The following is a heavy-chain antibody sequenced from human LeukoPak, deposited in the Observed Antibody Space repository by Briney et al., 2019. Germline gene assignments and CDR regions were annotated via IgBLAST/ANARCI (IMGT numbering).Heavy chain of an antibody. CDR1: GYTFTTYY. CDR2: INPSGGST. J-gene: IGHJ4*02. Sequence: ASVTVSCKASGYTFTTYYMHWVRQAPGQGPEWMGIINPSGGSTSYAQKFQGRVTMTRDTSTSTVYMELSSLRSEDTAVYYCARGLGSGSYYKVWGQGTLVTVSS. V-gene: IGHV1-46*01. CDR3: ARGLGSGSYYKV. D-gene: IGHD3-10*01.